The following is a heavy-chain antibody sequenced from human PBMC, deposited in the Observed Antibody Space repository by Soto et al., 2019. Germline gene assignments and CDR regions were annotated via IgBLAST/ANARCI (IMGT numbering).Heavy chain of an antibody. J-gene: IGHJ4*02. Sequence: EVQLLESGGNLVQPGGSLKLSCAASGFTFSSYAMSWVRQAPGKGLEWVSGIGGSAAGSNYADSVKGRFTISRDNSSNTVYLQMSSLRAEDTALYYCARGGGIAVAGTHLDYWGQGTLVTVSS. CDR3: ARGGGIAVAGTHLDY. CDR1: GFTFSSYA. V-gene: IGHV3-23*01. CDR2: IGGSAAGS. D-gene: IGHD6-19*01.